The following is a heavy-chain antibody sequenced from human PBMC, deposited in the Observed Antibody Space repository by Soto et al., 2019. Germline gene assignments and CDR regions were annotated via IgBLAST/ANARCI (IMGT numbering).Heavy chain of an antibody. Sequence: QVQLQQWGAGLLKPSETLSLTCAVYGGSFSGYYWSWIRQPPGKGLEWIGEINHSGSTNYNPSLKSRVTVSVDTSKNQFSLKLSSVTAADTAVYYCARGTGYCSGGSCLLAYWGQGTLVTVSS. CDR1: GGSFSGYY. D-gene: IGHD2-15*01. CDR2: INHSGST. V-gene: IGHV4-34*01. CDR3: ARGTGYCSGGSCLLAY. J-gene: IGHJ4*02.